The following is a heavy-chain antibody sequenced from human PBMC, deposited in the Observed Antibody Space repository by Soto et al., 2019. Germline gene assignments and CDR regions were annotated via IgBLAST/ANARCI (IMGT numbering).Heavy chain of an antibody. J-gene: IGHJ2*01. V-gene: IGHV3-23*01. D-gene: IGHD2-2*01. Sequence: EVQLLESGGGLVQPGGSLRLSCVGSGFTFINYAMNWVRQTPGKGLEWVSTISGGGDRAFDADTVKGRFTISRDNSKNTVNLQMNSLRADDTAVYYCARKVLGSTSRPDWWYFELRGRGTLVTVSS. CDR2: ISGGGDRA. CDR3: ARKVLGSTSRPDWWYFEL. CDR1: GFTFINYA.